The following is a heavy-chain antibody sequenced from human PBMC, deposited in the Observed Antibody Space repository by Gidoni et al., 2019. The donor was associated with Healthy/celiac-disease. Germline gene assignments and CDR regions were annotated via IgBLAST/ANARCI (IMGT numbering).Heavy chain of an antibody. V-gene: IGHV1-69*01. CDR1: GGTFSSYA. D-gene: IGHD3-22*01. CDR2: IIPIFGTA. Sequence: QVQLVQSGAEVKKPGYSVKVSCKASGGTFSSYAISWVRQAPGQGLEWMGGIIPIFGTANCAQNFQGRVTITADESTSTAYMELSSLRSEDTAVYYCARDDTYYDSSGYYPYWGQGTLVTVSS. CDR3: ARDDTYYDSSGYYPY. J-gene: IGHJ4*02.